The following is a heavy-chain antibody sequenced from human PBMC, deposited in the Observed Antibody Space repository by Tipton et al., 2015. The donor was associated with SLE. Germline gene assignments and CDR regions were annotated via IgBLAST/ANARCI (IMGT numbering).Heavy chain of an antibody. CDR1: GGSISSHY. D-gene: IGHD6-6*01. J-gene: IGHJ4*02. Sequence: TLSLTCTVSGGSISSHYWSWIRQPPGKGLEWIGYIYYSGSTNYNPSLKSRVTISTDTSKNQFSLRLNSVAAADTATYYCARQLYSSSGFFDSWGQGTLVTVSS. V-gene: IGHV4-59*08. CDR2: IYYSGST. CDR3: ARQLYSSSGFFDS.